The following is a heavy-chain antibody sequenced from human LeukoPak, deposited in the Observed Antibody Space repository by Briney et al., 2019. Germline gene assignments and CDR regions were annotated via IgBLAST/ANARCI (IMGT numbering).Heavy chain of an antibody. Sequence: PSQTLSLTCTVSGGSISSYYWSWIRQPPGKGLDWIGYIYYSGSTNYNPSLKSRVTISVDASKNQFSLNLTSVTAADTAVYFCARYGWGNSPEVLWGRGPLVTVSS. V-gene: IGHV4-59*08. CDR3: ARYGWGNSPEVL. J-gene: IGHJ2*01. CDR2: IYYSGST. D-gene: IGHD3-10*01. CDR1: GGSISSYY.